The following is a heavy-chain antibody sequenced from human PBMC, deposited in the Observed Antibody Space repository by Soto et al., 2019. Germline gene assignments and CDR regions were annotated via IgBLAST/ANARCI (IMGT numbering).Heavy chain of an antibody. V-gene: IGHV3-23*01. J-gene: IGHJ3*02. CDR1: GFTFSSCA. CDR3: AKDSGYSGYGFRNAFDI. D-gene: IGHD5-12*01. Sequence: VSLRLSCAASGFTFSSCAMSWVRQAPGKGLEWVSAISGSGGSTYYADSVKGRFTISRDNSKNTLYLQMNSLRAEDTAVYYCAKDSGYSGYGFRNAFDIWGQGTMVTVSS. CDR2: ISGSGGST.